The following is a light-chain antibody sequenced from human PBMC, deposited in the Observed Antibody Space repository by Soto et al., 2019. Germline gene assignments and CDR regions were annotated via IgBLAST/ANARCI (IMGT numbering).Light chain of an antibody. CDR2: EVS. J-gene: IGLJ2*01. CDR3: NSYTSSSTLVV. Sequence: HSALPQPASVSGSPGQSITISCTGTSSDVGGYNYVSWYKQHPGKAPKLLIYEVSHRPSGVSNRFSGSKSGNTASLTISGLQAEDVADYYCNSYTSSSTLVVFGGGTKLTVL. V-gene: IGLV2-14*01. CDR1: SSDVGGYNY.